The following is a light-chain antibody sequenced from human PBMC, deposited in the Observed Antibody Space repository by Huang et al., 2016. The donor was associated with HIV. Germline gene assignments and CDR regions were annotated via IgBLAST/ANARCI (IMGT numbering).Light chain of an antibody. Sequence: EIVMTQSPATLSVSPGERATLSCRASQSVASNLAWFQQKPGQAPRLLIFDTSTRATGIPARFSGSGSGTEFTLTISSLQSEDFAVYCCQQYTYWPRAFGQGTKVEIK. CDR2: DTS. V-gene: IGKV3-15*01. J-gene: IGKJ1*01. CDR1: QSVASN. CDR3: QQYTYWPRA.